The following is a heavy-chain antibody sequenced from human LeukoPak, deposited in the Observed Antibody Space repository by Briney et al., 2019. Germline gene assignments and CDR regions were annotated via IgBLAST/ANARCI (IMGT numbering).Heavy chain of an antibody. D-gene: IGHD6-6*01. CDR1: GGSISSSY. CDR2: IYTSGST. V-gene: IGHV4-4*07. CDR3: ARDQLAARGVDP. Sequence: SETLSLTCTVSGGSISSSYWNWIRQPAGKGLEWIGRIYTSGSTNYNPSLKSRVTISVDTSKNQFSLKLSSVTAADTAVYYCARDQLAARGVDPWGQGTLVTVSS. J-gene: IGHJ5*02.